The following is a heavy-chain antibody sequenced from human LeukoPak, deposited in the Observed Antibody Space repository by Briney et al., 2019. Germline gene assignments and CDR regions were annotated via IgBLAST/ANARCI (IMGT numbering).Heavy chain of an antibody. CDR3: ARDQDYYDSSGYSQKGFDP. D-gene: IGHD3-22*01. CDR1: GGSISSGGYY. CDR2: IYYSGST. J-gene: IGHJ5*02. Sequence: TLSLTCTVSGGSISSGGYYWSWIRQHPGKGLEWIGYIYYSGSTYYNPSLKRRVTISLHTSKNHFSLKLSPVTAADTAVYYCARDQDYYDSSGYSQKGFDPWGQGTLVTVSS. V-gene: IGHV4-31*03.